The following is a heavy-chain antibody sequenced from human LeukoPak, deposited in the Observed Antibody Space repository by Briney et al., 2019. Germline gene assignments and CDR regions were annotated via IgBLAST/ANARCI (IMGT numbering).Heavy chain of an antibody. V-gene: IGHV3-74*01. D-gene: IGHD3-10*01. Sequence: GGSLRLSCAASGFSFSSHWMHWVRQTPGKGLVWVSRVRTDGSSTSYAESVRGRFTISRDNAKNTVTLQMNNLGVEDTAVYYCARESGTDLSRQSDAFDIWGQGTMVTVS. J-gene: IGHJ3*02. CDR2: VRTDGSST. CDR3: ARESGTDLSRQSDAFDI. CDR1: GFSFSSHW.